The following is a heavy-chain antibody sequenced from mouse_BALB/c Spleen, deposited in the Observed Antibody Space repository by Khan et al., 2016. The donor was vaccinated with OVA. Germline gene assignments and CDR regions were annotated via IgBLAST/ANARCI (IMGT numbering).Heavy chain of an antibody. V-gene: IGHV1S29*02. CDR2: IYPYNGGT. Sequence: EVQLVESGPELVKPGASVKISCKASGYTFTDYNMHWVKQSHGKSLEWIGYIYPYNGGTGYNQKFKSKATLTVDNSSSTAYMELRNLTSADSAVYYWARGDYGSSYWFAYWGQGTLVTVSA. J-gene: IGHJ3*01. CDR1: GYTFTDYN. D-gene: IGHD1-1*01. CDR3: ARGDYGSSYWFAY.